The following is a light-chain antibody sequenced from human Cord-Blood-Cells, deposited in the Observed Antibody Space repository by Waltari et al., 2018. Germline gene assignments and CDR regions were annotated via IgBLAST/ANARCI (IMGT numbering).Light chain of an antibody. CDR3: AAWDDSLSGHWV. Sequence: QSVLTQPPSASGTPGQRVTISCSGSSSNIGSNYVYWYQQLPGTAPNLLIYRNKQRPSGVPDRFSGSKSGTSASLAISGLRSEDEADYYCAAWDDSLSGHWVFGGGTKLTVL. V-gene: IGLV1-47*01. CDR2: RNK. J-gene: IGLJ3*02. CDR1: SSNIGSNY.